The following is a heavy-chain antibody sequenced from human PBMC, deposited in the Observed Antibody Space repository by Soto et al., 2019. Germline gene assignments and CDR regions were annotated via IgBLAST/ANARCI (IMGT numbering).Heavy chain of an antibody. CDR3: ARDSFEEYSGSYWTGFYYYYYGMDV. J-gene: IGHJ6*02. CDR1: GFTFSSYS. V-gene: IGHV3-21*01. D-gene: IGHD1-26*01. Sequence: EVQLVESGGGLVKPGGSLRLSCAASGFTFSSYSMNWVRQAPGKGLEWVSSISSSSSYIYYADSVKGRFTISRDNAKNSLYLQMNSLRAEDTAVYYCARDSFEEYSGSYWTGFYYYYYGMDVWGQGTTVTVSS. CDR2: ISSSSSYI.